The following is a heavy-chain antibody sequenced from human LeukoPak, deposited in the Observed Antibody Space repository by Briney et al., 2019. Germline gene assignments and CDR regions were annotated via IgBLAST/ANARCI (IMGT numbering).Heavy chain of an antibody. Sequence: GGSLRLSCAASGFTFDDYAMHWVRQAPGKGLEWVSGISWNSGSIGYADSVKGRFTNSRDNAKNSLYLQMNSLRAEDTALYYCAKDMYGSGSTSFDYWGQGTLVTVSS. CDR3: AKDMYGSGSTSFDY. J-gene: IGHJ4*02. V-gene: IGHV3-9*01. CDR2: ISWNSGSI. D-gene: IGHD3-10*01. CDR1: GFTFDDYA.